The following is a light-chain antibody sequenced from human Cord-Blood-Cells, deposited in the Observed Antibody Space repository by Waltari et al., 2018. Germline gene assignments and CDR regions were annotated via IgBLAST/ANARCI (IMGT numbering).Light chain of an antibody. Sequence: SSELTQDPAVSVALGQTARTTCQGDSLRSYYASWYQQKPGQAPVLVLYGKNNRPSGIPDRFSGSSSGNTASLTITGAQAEDEADYYCNSRDSSGNHLVVFGGGTKLTVL. V-gene: IGLV3-19*01. CDR3: NSRDSSGNHLVV. J-gene: IGLJ2*01. CDR2: GKN. CDR1: SLRSYY.